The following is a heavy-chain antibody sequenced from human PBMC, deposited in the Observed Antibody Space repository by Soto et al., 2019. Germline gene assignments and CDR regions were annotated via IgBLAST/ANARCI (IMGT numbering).Heavy chain of an antibody. CDR3: ARSPSKRITMVRGVPSYYYYGMDV. CDR2: INPNSGGT. J-gene: IGHJ6*02. CDR1: GGTFTGYY. V-gene: IGHV1-2*04. D-gene: IGHD3-10*01. Sequence: ASVKVSCKASGGTFTGYYMHWVRQAPGQGLEWMGWINPNSGGTNYAQKFQGWVTMTRDTSISTAYMELSRLRSDDTAVYYCARSPSKRITMVRGVPSYYYYGMDVWGQGTTVTVSS.